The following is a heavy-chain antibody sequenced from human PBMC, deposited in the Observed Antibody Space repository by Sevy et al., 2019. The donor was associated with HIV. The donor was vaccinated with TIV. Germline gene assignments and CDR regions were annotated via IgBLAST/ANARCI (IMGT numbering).Heavy chain of an antibody. CDR3: ARAYYKFCGGDCYLDY. V-gene: IGHV3-64*02. CDR1: GFSFSSYA. J-gene: IGHJ4*02. D-gene: IGHD2-21*02. CDR2: ISSNGGST. Sequence: GGSLRLSCAASGFSFSSYALHWVRQAPGKGLEYVSAISSNGGSTYYADSVKGRFTISRDNAKNSLYLQMKSLRADDTAVYYCARAYYKFCGGDCYLDYWGQGTLVTVSS.